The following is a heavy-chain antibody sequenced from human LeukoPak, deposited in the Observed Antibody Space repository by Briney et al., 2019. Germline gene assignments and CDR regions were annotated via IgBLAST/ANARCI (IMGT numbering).Heavy chain of an antibody. CDR2: IDPSDSHT. J-gene: IGHJ3*02. CDR1: GYRFASYW. V-gene: IGHV5-10-1*01. Sequence: GASLKISCKGSGYRFASYWICWVRQMPGKGLEWMGRIDPSDSHTNYSPSFQGHVTNSGDKSISTAYLQWSSLKASDTAMYYCARQYHYDSSGYPYAFEIWGQGTLVTVSS. D-gene: IGHD3-22*01. CDR3: ARQYHYDSSGYPYAFEI.